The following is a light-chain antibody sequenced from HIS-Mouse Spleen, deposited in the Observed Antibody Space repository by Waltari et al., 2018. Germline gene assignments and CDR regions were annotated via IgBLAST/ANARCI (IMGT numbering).Light chain of an antibody. J-gene: IGLJ2*01. V-gene: IGLV1-36*01. CDR2: YDD. CDR1: SSNIGNNA. CDR3: AAWDDSLNGNVV. Sequence: QSVLTQPPSVSEAPRQRVTISCSGSSSNIGNNAVNWYQQLPGKAPKLLIYYDDRLPSGGSDRFCGSKSGTSASLAISGLQSEDEADYYCAAWDDSLNGNVVFGGGTKLTVL.